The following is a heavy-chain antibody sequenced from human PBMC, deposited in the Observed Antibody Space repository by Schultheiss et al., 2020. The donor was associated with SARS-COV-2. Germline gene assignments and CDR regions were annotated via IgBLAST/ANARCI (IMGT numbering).Heavy chain of an antibody. V-gene: IGHV4-59*12. CDR2: IYYSGST. Sequence: SETLSLTCAVYGGSFSGYYWSWIRQHPGKGLEWIGYIYYSGSTNYNPSLKSRVTISVDTSKNQFSLKLSSVTAADTAVYYCAREGGSITIFGVVISAGFDPWGQGTLVTVSS. CDR3: AREGGSITIFGVVISAGFDP. J-gene: IGHJ5*02. CDR1: GGSFSGYY. D-gene: IGHD3-3*01.